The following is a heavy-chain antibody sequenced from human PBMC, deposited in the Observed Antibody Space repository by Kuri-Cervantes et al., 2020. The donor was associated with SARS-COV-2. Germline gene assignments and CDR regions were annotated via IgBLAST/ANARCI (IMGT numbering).Heavy chain of an antibody. Sequence: ASVKVSCKASGYTFTSYGISWVRQAPGQGLEWMGWINPNSGGTNYAQKFQGRVTMTRDTSTSTVYMELSSLRSEDTAVYYCARVAGNYFDYWGQGTLVTVSS. J-gene: IGHJ4*02. D-gene: IGHD6-19*01. CDR3: ARVAGNYFDY. V-gene: IGHV1-2*02. CDR1: GYTFTSYG. CDR2: INPNSGGT.